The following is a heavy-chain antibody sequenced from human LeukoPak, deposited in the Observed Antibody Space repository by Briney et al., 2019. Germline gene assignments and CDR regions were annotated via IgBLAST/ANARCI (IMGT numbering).Heavy chain of an antibody. CDR3: ARYLAGTEIY. D-gene: IGHD6-19*01. CDR2: ISYSGST. J-gene: IGHJ4*02. V-gene: IGHV4-39*01. Sequence: SETLSLTCTVSGGSISSTIYYWGWIRQPPGKGLEWIGSISYSGSTYYNPSLKSQVTISVDTSKNQFSLKLSSVTAADTAVYYCARYLAGTEIYWGQGTLVTVSS. CDR1: GGSISSTIYY.